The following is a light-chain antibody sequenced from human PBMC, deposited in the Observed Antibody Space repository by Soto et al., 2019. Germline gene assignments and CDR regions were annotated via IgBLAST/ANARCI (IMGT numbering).Light chain of an antibody. CDR1: SSNIGNNY. Sequence: QSVLTQPPSVSAAPGQKVTISCSGSSSNIGNNYVSWYQQLQGTAPKLLIYENNKRPSGIPDRLSGSKSGTSATLGITGLQTGDEADYYCGTWDSSLSALDVFGTGTKLTVL. V-gene: IGLV1-51*02. CDR3: GTWDSSLSALDV. CDR2: ENN. J-gene: IGLJ1*01.